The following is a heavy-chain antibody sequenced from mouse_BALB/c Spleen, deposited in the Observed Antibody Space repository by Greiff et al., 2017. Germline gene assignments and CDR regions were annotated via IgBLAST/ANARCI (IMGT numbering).Heavy chain of an antibody. J-gene: IGHJ3*01. D-gene: IGHD3-1*01. CDR1: GFTFTDYY. CDR3: ARDSSGYLAWFAY. CDR2: IRNKANGYTT. V-gene: IGHV7-3*02. Sequence: EVQGVESGGGLVQPGGSLRLSCATSGFTFTDYYMSWVRQPPGKALEWLGFIRNKANGYTTEYSASVKGRFTISRDNSQSILYLQMNTLRAEDSATYYCARDSSGYLAWFAYWGQGTLVTVSA.